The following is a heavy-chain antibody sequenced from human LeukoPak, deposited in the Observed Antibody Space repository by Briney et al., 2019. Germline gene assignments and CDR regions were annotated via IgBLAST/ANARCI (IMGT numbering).Heavy chain of an antibody. CDR2: ISGSGGST. J-gene: IGHJ6*02. D-gene: IGHD3-10*01. CDR3: AKDRVRLPWFGELPLPYYYGMDV. V-gene: IGHV3-23*01. CDR1: GFTFSSYA. Sequence: GGSLRLSCAASGFTFSSYAMSWVRQAPGEGLEWVSAISGSGGSTYYADSVKGRFTISRDNSKNTLYLQMNSLRAEDTAVYYCAKDRVRLPWFGELPLPYYYGMDVWGQGTTVTVSS.